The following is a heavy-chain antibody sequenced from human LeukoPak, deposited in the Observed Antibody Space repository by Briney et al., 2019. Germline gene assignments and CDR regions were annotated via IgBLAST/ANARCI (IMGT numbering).Heavy chain of an antibody. CDR3: ARDLVPIVVVVAATGELGY. CDR1: GYTFTSYD. Sequence: ASVKVSCKASGYTFTSYDINWVRQAPGQGLEWMGWISAYNGNTNYAQKLQGRVTMATDTSTSTAYMELRSLRSDDTAVYYCARDLVPIVVVVAATGELGYWGQGTLVTVSS. D-gene: IGHD2-15*01. J-gene: IGHJ4*02. CDR2: ISAYNGNT. V-gene: IGHV1-18*01.